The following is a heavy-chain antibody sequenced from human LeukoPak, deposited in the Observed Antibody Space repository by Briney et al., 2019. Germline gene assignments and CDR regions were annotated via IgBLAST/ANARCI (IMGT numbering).Heavy chain of an antibody. V-gene: IGHV4-34*01. CDR2: INHSGST. Sequence: SETLSLTCAVYGGSFSGYYWSWIRQPPGKRLEWIGEINHSGSTNYNPSLKSRVTISVDTSKNQFSLKLSSVTAADTAVYYCARAPRSDYFDYWGQGTLVTVSS. CDR1: GGSFSGYY. J-gene: IGHJ4*02. CDR3: ARAPRSDYFDY.